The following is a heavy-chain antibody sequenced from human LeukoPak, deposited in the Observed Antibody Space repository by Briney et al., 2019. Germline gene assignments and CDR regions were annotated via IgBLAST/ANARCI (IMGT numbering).Heavy chain of an antibody. Sequence: SETLSLTCTVSGGTVVTSAYSWGWIRQPPGKGLEYIGNVYYSGSAYYNPSLRSRVTLSIDTSSSQFSLRLTSVTAADTAVYYCAPLAGESWGQGTLVTVSS. J-gene: IGHJ5*02. V-gene: IGHV4-39*01. CDR3: APLAGES. CDR2: VYYSGSA. D-gene: IGHD1-26*01. CDR1: GGTVVTSAYS.